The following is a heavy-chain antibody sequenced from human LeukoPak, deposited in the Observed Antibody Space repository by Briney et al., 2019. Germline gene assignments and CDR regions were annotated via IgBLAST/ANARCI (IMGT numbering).Heavy chain of an antibody. CDR3: ARGSRGWLY. CDR2: ISYDGSNK. V-gene: IGHV3-30*04. Sequence: GGSLRLSCAASGFTFSSYAMHWVRQAPGKGLEWVAVISYDGSNKYYADSVKGRFTISRDNSKNTLYLQMNSLRAEDTAVYYCARGSRGWLYWGQGTLVTVSS. J-gene: IGHJ4*02. CDR1: GFTFSSYA. D-gene: IGHD6-19*01.